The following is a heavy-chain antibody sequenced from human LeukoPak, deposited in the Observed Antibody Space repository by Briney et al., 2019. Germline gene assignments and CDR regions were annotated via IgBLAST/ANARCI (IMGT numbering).Heavy chain of an antibody. J-gene: IGHJ4*02. CDR1: GASISNYY. CDR3: ARQSNEYFYFDY. V-gene: IGHV4-4*09. D-gene: IGHD2/OR15-2a*01. CDR2: IFPSGST. Sequence: PSETLSLTCTVSGASISNYYWSWIRQPPGKGLEWIAYIFPSGSTSSNPSLKSRVTISIDTSKNHFSLKLSYVTAADTAVYYCARQSNEYFYFDYWGQGGLVTVSS.